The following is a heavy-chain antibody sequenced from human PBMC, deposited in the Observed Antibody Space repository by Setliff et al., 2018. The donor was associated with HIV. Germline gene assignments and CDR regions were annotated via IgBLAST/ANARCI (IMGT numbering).Heavy chain of an antibody. V-gene: IGHV4-59*08. D-gene: IGHD1-26*01. CDR1: DDSMTSNY. CDR2: IYHSGST. CDR3: ARHGWSGSYYYPFEY. Sequence: SETLSLTCTVSDDSMTSNYWSWIRQPPGKGLEWIGCIYHSGSTYYNPSLKSRVTISVDTSKNQLSLKLSSVTAADTAVYYCARHGWSGSYYYPFEYWGQGTLVTVSS. J-gene: IGHJ4*02.